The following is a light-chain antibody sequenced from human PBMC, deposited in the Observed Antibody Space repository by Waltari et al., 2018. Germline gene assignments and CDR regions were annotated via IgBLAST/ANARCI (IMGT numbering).Light chain of an antibody. CDR3: QTGGHGTWV. Sequence: QLVLTQSPSASASLGASVKLTCTLSSGHSSNIIAWHQQQPEKGPRYLMKVNSDGSHSKGDEIPDRFSGSSSGAERYLTISSLQSEDEADYYCQTGGHGTWVFGGGTKLTAL. CDR2: VNSDGSH. J-gene: IGLJ3*02. CDR1: SGHSSNI. V-gene: IGLV4-69*01.